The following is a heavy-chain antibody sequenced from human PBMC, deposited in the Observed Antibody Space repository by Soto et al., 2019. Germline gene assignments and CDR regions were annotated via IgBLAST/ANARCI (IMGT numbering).Heavy chain of an antibody. CDR2: ISGSGDST. CDR3: SKGVPGIAVAGTGYFQH. V-gene: IGHV3-23*01. J-gene: IGHJ1*01. Sequence: EVQLLESGGGLVQPGGSLRLSCAASGFTFSSYAMSWVRQAPGKGLEWVSGISGSGDSTYYADSVKGRFTISGDNSQNTLYLQMNSLSAEDTAVYYCSKGVPGIAVAGTGYFQHWGQGTLVTVSS. D-gene: IGHD6-19*01. CDR1: GFTFSSYA.